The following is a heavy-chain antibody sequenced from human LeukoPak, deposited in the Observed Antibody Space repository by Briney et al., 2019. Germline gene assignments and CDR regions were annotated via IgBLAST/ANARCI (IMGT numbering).Heavy chain of an antibody. D-gene: IGHD6-13*01. J-gene: IGHJ5*02. Sequence: PSETLSLTCTVSGYSISSGYYWGWIRQPPGKGLEWIGSIYHSGSTNYNPSLKSRVTMSVDTSKNQFSLKLSSVTAADTAVYYCARDVYSSSWSNWFDPWGQGTLVTVSS. CDR1: GYSISSGYY. CDR2: IYHSGST. V-gene: IGHV4-38-2*02. CDR3: ARDVYSSSWSNWFDP.